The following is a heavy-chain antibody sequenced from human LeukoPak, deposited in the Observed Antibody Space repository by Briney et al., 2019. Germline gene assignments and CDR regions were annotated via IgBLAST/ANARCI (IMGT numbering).Heavy chain of an antibody. Sequence: SETLSLTCTVSGGSISSSSYYWGWIRQPPGKWLEWIGSIYYSGSTNYNPSLKSRVTISVDTSKNQFSLKLSSVTAADTAVYYCARGCSSTSCYVKAFDIWGQGTMVTVSS. CDR3: ARGCSSTSCYVKAFDI. J-gene: IGHJ3*02. CDR1: GGSISSSSYY. CDR2: IYYSGST. V-gene: IGHV4-39*07. D-gene: IGHD2-2*01.